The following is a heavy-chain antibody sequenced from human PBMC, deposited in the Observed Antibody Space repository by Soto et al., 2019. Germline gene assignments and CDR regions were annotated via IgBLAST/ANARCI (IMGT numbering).Heavy chain of an antibody. CDR1: GYTFTGYY. V-gene: IGHV1-2*04. D-gene: IGHD2-8*01. CDR3: ARDGGARYCTNGVCYTPADYYYYMDV. J-gene: IGHJ6*03. CDR2: INPNSGGT. Sequence: ASVKVSCKASGYTFTGYYMHWVRQAPGQGLEWMGWINPNSGGTNYAQKFQGWVTMTRDTSISTAYMELSRLRSDDTAVYYCARDGGARYCTNGVCYTPADYYYYMDVWGKGTTVTVS.